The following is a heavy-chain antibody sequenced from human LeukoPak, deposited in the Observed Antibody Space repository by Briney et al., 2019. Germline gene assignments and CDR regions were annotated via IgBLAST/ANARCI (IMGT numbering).Heavy chain of an antibody. CDR1: GGSISSYY. CDR3: ARDLSRGFGY. V-gene: IGHV4-59*01. J-gene: IGHJ4*02. CDR2: IYYSGST. Sequence: SETLSLTCTVSGGSISSYYWTWIRQPPGKGLEWIGYIYYSGSTNYNPSLKSRVTISVNTSKNQFSLKLSSVTAADTAVYYCARDLSRGFGYWGQGALVTVSS.